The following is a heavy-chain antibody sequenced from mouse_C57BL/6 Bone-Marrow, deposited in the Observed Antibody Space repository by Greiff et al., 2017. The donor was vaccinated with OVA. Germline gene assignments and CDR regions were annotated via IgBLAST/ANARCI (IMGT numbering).Heavy chain of an antibody. CDR2: INPSSGYT. CDR3: ARWDYARDY. J-gene: IGHJ4*01. Sequence: QVQLQQSGAELAKPGASVKLSCKASGYTFTSYWMHWVKQRPGQGLEWIGYINPSSGYTKYNQTFKDKATLTSDTSSSTAYMQLSSLTYEDSAVYYCARWDYARDYWGQGTSVTVSS. CDR1: GYTFTSYW. V-gene: IGHV1-7*01.